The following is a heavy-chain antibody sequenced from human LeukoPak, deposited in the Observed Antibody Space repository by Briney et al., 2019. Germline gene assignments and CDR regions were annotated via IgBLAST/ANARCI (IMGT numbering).Heavy chain of an antibody. Sequence: GGSLRLSCAASGFTFSSYAMTWVRQAPGKGLEWISAISGSAYSTSYADSVKGRFTISRDNSKNTLYLQMSSLRAEDTALYYCATSFNWNYDHWGQGTLVTVSS. CDR2: ISGSAYST. CDR1: GFTFSSYA. V-gene: IGHV3-23*01. D-gene: IGHD1-7*01. CDR3: ATSFNWNYDH. J-gene: IGHJ5*02.